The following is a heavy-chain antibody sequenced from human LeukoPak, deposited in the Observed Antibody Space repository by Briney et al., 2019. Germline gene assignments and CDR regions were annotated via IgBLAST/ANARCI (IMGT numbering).Heavy chain of an antibody. CDR3: ARDPLRYLRVGHYDY. CDR1: GFTLSNAA. J-gene: IGHJ4*02. CDR2: IDYDSSHI. V-gene: IGHV3-21*01. Sequence: GSLRPSCAASGFTLSNAAINWVRQVPGKGLEWGSSIDYDSSHIYYAAPVRGRFTISRDNARNSVYLQMNSLRVEDTAVYYCARDPLRYLRVGHYDYWGQGKLVAVSS. D-gene: IGHD3-9*01.